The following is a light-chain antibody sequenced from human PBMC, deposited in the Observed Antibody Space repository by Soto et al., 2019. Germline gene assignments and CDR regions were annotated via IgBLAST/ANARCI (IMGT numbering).Light chain of an antibody. CDR1: QSVSSY. CDR2: DAS. V-gene: IGKV3-11*01. Sequence: EIVLTQSPANLSLSPGARATLSCRASQSVSSYLAWYQQKPGQAPRLLIYDASNRATGIPARFSGSGSGTDFTLTISSLEPEDFAVYYCQQRSNWPPITFGQGTRLEIK. J-gene: IGKJ5*01. CDR3: QQRSNWPPIT.